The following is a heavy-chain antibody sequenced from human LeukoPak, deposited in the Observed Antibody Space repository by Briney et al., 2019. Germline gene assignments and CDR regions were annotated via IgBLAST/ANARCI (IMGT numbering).Heavy chain of an antibody. D-gene: IGHD4-17*01. J-gene: IGHJ4*02. CDR1: GFTFSSYG. CDR3: AKDYGDRPPFDY. Sequence: SGGTLRLSCAASGFTFSSYGMSWVRQAPGKGLEWVSAISGSGGSTYYADSVKGRFTISRDNSKNTLYLQMNSLRAEDTAVYYCAKDYGDRPPFDYWGQGTLVTVSS. V-gene: IGHV3-23*01. CDR2: ISGSGGST.